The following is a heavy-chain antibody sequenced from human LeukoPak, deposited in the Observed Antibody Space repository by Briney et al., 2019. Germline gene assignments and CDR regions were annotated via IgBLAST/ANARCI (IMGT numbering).Heavy chain of an antibody. CDR3: ARAFATTYYYDSSGPRGPLDI. D-gene: IGHD3-22*01. J-gene: IGHJ3*02. CDR1: GYTFTGYY. Sequence: ASVKVSCKASGYTFTGYYMHWVRPAPGQGLEWMGWINPNSGGTNYAQKFQGWVTTTRDTSISTAYMELSRLRSDDTAVYYCARAFATTYYYDSSGPRGPLDIWGQGTMVTVSS. CDR2: INPNSGGT. V-gene: IGHV1-2*04.